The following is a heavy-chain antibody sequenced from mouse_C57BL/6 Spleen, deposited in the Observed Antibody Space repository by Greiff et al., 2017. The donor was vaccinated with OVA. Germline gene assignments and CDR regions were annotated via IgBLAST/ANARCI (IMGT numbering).Heavy chain of an antibody. Sequence: EVQLQQSGPELVKPGASVKISCKASGYTFTDYYMNWVKQSHGKSLEWIGDINPNNGGTSYNQKFKGKATLTVDKSSSTAYMELRSLTSEDSAVYYCAIGGDPWFAYWGQGTLFTVSA. J-gene: IGHJ3*01. CDR1: GYTFTDYY. CDR2: INPNNGGT. CDR3: AIGGDPWFAY. D-gene: IGHD3-1*01. V-gene: IGHV1-26*01.